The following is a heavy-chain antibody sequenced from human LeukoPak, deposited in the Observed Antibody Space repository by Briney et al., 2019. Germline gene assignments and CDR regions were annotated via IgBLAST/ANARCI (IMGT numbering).Heavy chain of an antibody. CDR1: GGSISGYY. J-gene: IGHJ4*02. CDR3: AREETSGSPDHGFDY. Sequence: KPSETLSLTCTVSGGSISGYYWSWIRQPAGKGLEWIGRIYTSGSTDYNPSLKSRVTMSVDTSKNQFSLKLSSVTAADTAVYYCAREETSGSPDHGFDYWGQGTLVTVSS. V-gene: IGHV4-4*07. CDR2: IYTSGST. D-gene: IGHD1-26*01.